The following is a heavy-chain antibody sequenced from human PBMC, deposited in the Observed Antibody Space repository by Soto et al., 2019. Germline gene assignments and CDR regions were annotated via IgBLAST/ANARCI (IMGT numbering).Heavy chain of an antibody. Sequence: SVKVSCKASGGTFSSYAISWVRQAPGQGLEWMGGIIPIFGTANYAQKFQGRVTITADESTSTAYMELSSLRSEDTAVYYCARDFTTVTTPSSNWFDPRGQGTLVTVSS. D-gene: IGHD4-17*01. CDR1: GGTFSSYA. J-gene: IGHJ5*02. V-gene: IGHV1-69*13. CDR3: ARDFTTVTTPSSNWFDP. CDR2: IIPIFGTA.